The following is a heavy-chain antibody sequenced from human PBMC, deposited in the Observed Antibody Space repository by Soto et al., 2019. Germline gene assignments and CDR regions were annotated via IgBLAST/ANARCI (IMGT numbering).Heavy chain of an antibody. D-gene: IGHD3-3*01. CDR3: ARDHRITIFGVGVYNWFDP. V-gene: IGHV3-23*01. CDR2: ISGSGGST. J-gene: IGHJ5*02. Sequence: GGSLRLSCAASGFTFSSYAMSWVRQAPGKGLEWVSAISGSGGSTYYADSVKGRFTISRDNSKNTLYLQMNSLRAEDTAVYYCARDHRITIFGVGVYNWFDPWGQGTLVTVSS. CDR1: GFTFSSYA.